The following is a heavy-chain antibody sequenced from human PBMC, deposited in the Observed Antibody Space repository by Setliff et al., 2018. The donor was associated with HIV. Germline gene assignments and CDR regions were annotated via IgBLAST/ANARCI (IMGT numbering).Heavy chain of an antibody. CDR2: INPNSGGT. J-gene: IGHJ4*02. CDR3: ARGIYDFWTGYADY. Sequence: GASVKVSCKASGYTFTGYYMHWVRQAPGQGLEWMGWINPNSGGTNYAQKFQGRVTMTRDMSISTAYMEVSRLRSDDTAVYYCARGIYDFWTGYADYWGPGTLVTVSS. V-gene: IGHV1-2*02. CDR1: GYTFTGYY. D-gene: IGHD3-3*01.